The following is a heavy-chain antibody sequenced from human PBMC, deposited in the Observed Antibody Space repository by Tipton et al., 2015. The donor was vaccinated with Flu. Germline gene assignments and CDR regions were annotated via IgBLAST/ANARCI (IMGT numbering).Heavy chain of an antibody. J-gene: IGHJ4*02. V-gene: IGHV4-39*07. Sequence: LRLSCTVSGGSFSSNSYYWGWIRQPPGKGLEWIGSIYYTGNTFFNPSPRSRVTISLDTSKNQFSLKLSSVTAADTAIYYCAKVSSWYFFFDSWGQGTLVTVSS. CDR3: AKVSSWYFFFDS. D-gene: IGHD6-13*01. CDR2: IYYTGNT. CDR1: GGSFSSNSYY.